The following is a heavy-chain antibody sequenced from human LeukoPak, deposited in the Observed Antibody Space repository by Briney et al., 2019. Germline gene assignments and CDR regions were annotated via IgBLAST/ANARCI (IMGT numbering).Heavy chain of an antibody. V-gene: IGHV4-61*02. J-gene: IGHJ6*02. CDR2: TYTSGST. D-gene: IGHD3-3*01. Sequence: SQTLSLTCTVSGGSISSGSYYWSWIRQPAGKGLEWIGRTYTSGSTNYNPSLKSRVTISVDTSKNQFSLKLSSVTAADTAVYYCARDQLSIFGVVLAAMDVWGQGTTVTVSS. CDR3: ARDQLSIFGVVLAAMDV. CDR1: GGSISSGSYY.